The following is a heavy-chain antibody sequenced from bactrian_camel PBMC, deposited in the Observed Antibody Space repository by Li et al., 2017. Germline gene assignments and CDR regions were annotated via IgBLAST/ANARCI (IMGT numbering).Heavy chain of an antibody. J-gene: IGHJ4*01. Sequence: DVQLVESGGGSVQAGGSLRLSCVVSNYRISSSCMAWFRQAPGKEREGAASIYAGTLTTTYADSVKGRFTISLNSAKNTLYLQMNSLKPDDSGTYYCAYESGTTPDLCRRRGPGGYFGQGIQVTVS. CDR2: IYAGTLTT. D-gene: IGHD7*01. CDR1: NYRISSSC. V-gene: IGHV3S42*01.